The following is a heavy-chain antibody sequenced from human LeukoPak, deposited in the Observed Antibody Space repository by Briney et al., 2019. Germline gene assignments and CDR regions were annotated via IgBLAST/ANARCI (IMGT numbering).Heavy chain of an antibody. Sequence: GGSLRLSCAASGFTFSDSAIHWVRQATGKGLEWVGRIRSKADAYATTYAASLKGRFTISRDDSRNRAYLQMSSLRTEDTAVYYCTREYSSGWPFDFWGQGTLVTVSS. D-gene: IGHD6-19*01. CDR3: TREYSSGWPFDF. V-gene: IGHV3-73*01. CDR1: GFTFSDSA. CDR2: IRSKADAYAT. J-gene: IGHJ4*02.